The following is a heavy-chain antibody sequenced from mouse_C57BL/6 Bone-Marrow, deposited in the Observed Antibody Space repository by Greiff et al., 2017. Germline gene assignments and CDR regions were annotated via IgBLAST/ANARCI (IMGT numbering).Heavy chain of an antibody. V-gene: IGHV1-81*01. D-gene: IGHD2-1*01. CDR3: SRSYYGNRYGMDY. CDR1: GYTFTSYG. J-gene: IGHJ4*01. Sequence: VQLKQSGAELARPGASVKLSCKASGYTFTSYGISWVKQRTGQGLEWIGEIYPRSGSTYYNEKFKGKATLTADKSASTAYMALRSLTSEDSAVYLGSRSYYGNRYGMDYWGQGTAVTVTA. CDR2: IYPRSGST.